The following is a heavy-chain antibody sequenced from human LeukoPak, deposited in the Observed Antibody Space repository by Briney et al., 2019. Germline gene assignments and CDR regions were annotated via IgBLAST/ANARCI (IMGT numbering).Heavy chain of an antibody. CDR2: IDCSGST. J-gene: IGHJ4*02. Sequence: SETLSLTCPVSGGSIRSSSYYWGWIRQRPGKGLEWIGSIDCSGSTYYNPSLKSRVTISVDTSKNQFSLKLSSVTAAGTAVYYCARYLVVPAAPDYWGQGTLVTVSS. D-gene: IGHD2-2*01. CDR3: ARYLVVPAAPDY. V-gene: IGHV4-39*01. CDR1: GGSIRSSSYY.